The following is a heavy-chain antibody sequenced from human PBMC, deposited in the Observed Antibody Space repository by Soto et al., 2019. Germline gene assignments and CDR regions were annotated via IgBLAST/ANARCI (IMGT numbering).Heavy chain of an antibody. CDR1: GDPFSSYA. J-gene: IGHJ6*02. V-gene: IGHV1-69*01. CDR3: ARDQQTGPGYYYYGMDV. CDR2: ISPMFGST. D-gene: IGHD6-13*01. Sequence: SVKVSCNASGDPFSSYAIIWVRQAPGQGLEWMGGISPMFGSTNYAQKFQGRVTITADESTNTAYMELSSLRSEDTAVYFCARDQQTGPGYYYYGMDVWGQGTTVTVSS.